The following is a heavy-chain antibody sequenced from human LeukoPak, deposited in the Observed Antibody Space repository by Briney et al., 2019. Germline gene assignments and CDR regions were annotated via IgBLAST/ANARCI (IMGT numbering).Heavy chain of an antibody. CDR1: GGSISRYY. V-gene: IGHV4-59*01. Sequence: SETLSLTCTVSGGSISRYYWSWIRQPPGNGLEWIGYIYYSGSTNYNPSLKSRVTISVDTSKNQFSLKLSSVTAADTAVYYCANVVPAANYYYYMDVWGKGTTVTISS. D-gene: IGHD2-2*01. CDR3: ANVVPAANYYYYMDV. J-gene: IGHJ6*03. CDR2: IYYSGST.